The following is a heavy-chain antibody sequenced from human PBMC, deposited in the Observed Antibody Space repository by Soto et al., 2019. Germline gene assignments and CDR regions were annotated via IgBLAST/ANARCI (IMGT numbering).Heavy chain of an antibody. J-gene: IGHJ4*02. CDR1: GGSSSRDY. CDR2: IYYSGST. D-gene: IGHD4-4*01. Sequence: PSETLSLTCTVSGGSSSRDYWSWIRQPPGKGLEWIGYIYYSGSTNYNPSLKSRVTISVDTSKNQFSLKLSSVTAADTAVYYCASGFTVTTMYYWGQGTLVTVSS. CDR3: ASGFTVTTMYY. V-gene: IGHV4-59*08.